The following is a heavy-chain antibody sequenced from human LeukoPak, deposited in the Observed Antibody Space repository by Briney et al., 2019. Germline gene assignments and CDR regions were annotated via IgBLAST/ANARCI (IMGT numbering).Heavy chain of an antibody. CDR2: IYYSGST. D-gene: IGHD2-8*01. CDR3: ARGSHCTNGVCPYYYYYMDV. CDR1: GGSISSSSYY. V-gene: IGHV4-61*01. Sequence: PSETLSLTCTVSGGSISSSSYYWSWIRQPPGKGLEWIGYIYYSGSTNYNPSLKSRVTISVDTSKNQFSLKLSSVTAADTAVYYCARGSHCTNGVCPYYYYYMDVWGKGTTVTVSS. J-gene: IGHJ6*03.